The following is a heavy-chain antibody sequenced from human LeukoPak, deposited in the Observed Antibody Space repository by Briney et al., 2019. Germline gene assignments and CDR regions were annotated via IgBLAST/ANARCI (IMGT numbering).Heavy chain of an antibody. Sequence: GGSLRLSCAASGFTFSDYYMSWIRQAPGKGLEWVSYISSSGSTIYYADSVKGRFTISRDNTKNSLYLQMNSLRAEDTAVYYCARVIPSSGWSFDYWGQGTLVTVSS. V-gene: IGHV3-11*04. CDR2: ISSSGSTI. D-gene: IGHD6-19*01. CDR3: ARVIPSSGWSFDY. J-gene: IGHJ4*02. CDR1: GFTFSDYY.